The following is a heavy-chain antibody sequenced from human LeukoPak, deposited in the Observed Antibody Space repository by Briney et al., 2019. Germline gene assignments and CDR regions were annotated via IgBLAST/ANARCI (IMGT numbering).Heavy chain of an antibody. Sequence: ETLSLTCTVSGGSISSSSYYWGWIRQPPGKGLEWVSAISGSGGSTYYADSVKGRFTISRDNSKNTLYLQMNSLRAEDTAVYYCAKDFGWELIRGYFDYWGQGTLVTVSS. CDR1: GGSISSSSYY. CDR3: AKDFGWELIRGYFDY. V-gene: IGHV3-23*01. J-gene: IGHJ4*02. CDR2: ISGSGGST. D-gene: IGHD1-26*01.